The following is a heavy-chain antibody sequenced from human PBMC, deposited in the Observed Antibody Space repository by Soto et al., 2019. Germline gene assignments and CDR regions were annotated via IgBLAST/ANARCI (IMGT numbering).Heavy chain of an antibody. J-gene: IGHJ4*02. V-gene: IGHV4-59*08. D-gene: IGHD3-3*01. CDR3: ARQSKDDFWSGYHFDY. CDR1: GGSISDHG. Sequence: SETLSLTYTVAGGSISDHGWSWIRQPPGKGLEWIGYIYYSGSTNYNPSLKSRVTISVDTSKNQFSLKLSSVTAADTAVYYCARQSKDDFWSGYHFDYWGQGTLVTVSS. CDR2: IYYSGST.